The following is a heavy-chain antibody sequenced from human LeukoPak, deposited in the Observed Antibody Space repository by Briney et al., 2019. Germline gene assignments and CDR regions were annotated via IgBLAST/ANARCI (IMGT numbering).Heavy chain of an antibody. D-gene: IGHD1-26*01. CDR1: GGTFSSYA. Sequence: SVKVSCKASGGTFSSYAISWVRQAPGQGLEWMGGIIPTFGTANYAQKFQGRVTITADKSTSTAYMELSSLRSEDTAVYYCARDRVGAKAWYFDYWGQGTLVTVSS. CDR3: ARDRVGAKAWYFDY. V-gene: IGHV1-69*06. J-gene: IGHJ4*02. CDR2: IIPTFGTA.